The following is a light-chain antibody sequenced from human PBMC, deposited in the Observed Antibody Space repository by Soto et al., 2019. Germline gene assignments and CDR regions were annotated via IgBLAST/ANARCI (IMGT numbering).Light chain of an antibody. CDR2: EVT. Sequence: QSVLSQPPSASGSPGQSVTISCTGTSSDVGGYNYVSWYQQHPGKAPKLMIYEVTKRPSGVPDRFSGSKSGNTASLTVSGLQPEDEADYYCTSYAGSNNFCVFGTGTQLTVL. J-gene: IGLJ1*01. CDR1: SSDVGGYNY. V-gene: IGLV2-8*01. CDR3: TSYAGSNNFCV.